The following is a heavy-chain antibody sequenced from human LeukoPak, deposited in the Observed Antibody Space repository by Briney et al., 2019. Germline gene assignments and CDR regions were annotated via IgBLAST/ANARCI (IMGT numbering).Heavy chain of an antibody. D-gene: IGHD2-15*01. Sequence: PGGSLRLSCAASGFTFSSYAMSWVRQGPGKGLEWISGISGSGVSTYYADSVKGRFTISRDNSKNTLYLQMNSLRAEDTAVYFCARRTPGYCSGGSCYAFQHWGQGTLVTVSS. J-gene: IGHJ1*01. CDR3: ARRTPGYCSGGSCYAFQH. V-gene: IGHV3-23*01. CDR1: GFTFSSYA. CDR2: ISGSGVST.